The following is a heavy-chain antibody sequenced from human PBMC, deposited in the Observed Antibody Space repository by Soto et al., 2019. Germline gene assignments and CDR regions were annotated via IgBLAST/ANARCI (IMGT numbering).Heavy chain of an antibody. V-gene: IGHV1-69*01. CDR3: ARDGGRHSGGIDY. Sequence: QVQLVQSGAEVKKPGSSVKVSCKASGGTFSSYSINWVRQAPGQGLEWMGEIIPIFGTANNAKKFQGRVTITADESTSTAYMELSSLRSEDTAVYYCARDGGRHSGGIDYWGQGTLVTVSS. D-gene: IGHD1-26*01. CDR1: GGTFSSYS. CDR2: IIPIFGTA. J-gene: IGHJ4*02.